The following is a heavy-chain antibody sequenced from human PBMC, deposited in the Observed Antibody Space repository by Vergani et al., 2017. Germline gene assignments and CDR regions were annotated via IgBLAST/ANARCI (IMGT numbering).Heavy chain of an antibody. CDR3: ARDGGSYWGYYYYYGMDV. Sequence: EVQLVETGGGLIQPGGSLRLSCAASGFTVSSNYMSWVRQAPGKGLEWVSVIYSGGSTYYADSVKGRFTISRDNSKNTLYLQMNSLRAEDTAVYYCARDGGSYWGYYYYYGMDVWGQGTTVTVSS. D-gene: IGHD1-26*01. CDR2: IYSGGST. V-gene: IGHV3-53*02. J-gene: IGHJ6*02. CDR1: GFTVSSNY.